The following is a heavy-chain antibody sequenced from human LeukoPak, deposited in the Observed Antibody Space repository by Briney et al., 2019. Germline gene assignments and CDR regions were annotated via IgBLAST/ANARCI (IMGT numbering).Heavy chain of an antibody. CDR2: IKQDGSEK. D-gene: IGHD1-1*01. CDR3: ARSPKYNWNEFDY. Sequence: GGSLRLSCAASGFTFSSYWMSWVRQAPGKGLEWVANIKQDGSEKYYVDSVKGRFTISRDNAKNSLYLQMNSLRAEDTAVYYCARSPKYNWNEFDYWGQGTLVTVSS. V-gene: IGHV3-7*01. J-gene: IGHJ4*02. CDR1: GFTFSSYW.